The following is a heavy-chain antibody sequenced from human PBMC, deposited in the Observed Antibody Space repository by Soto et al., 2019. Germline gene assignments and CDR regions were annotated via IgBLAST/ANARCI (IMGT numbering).Heavy chain of an antibody. Sequence: PGGSLRLSCAASGFTFSRYEMNWVRQAPGKGLQWLSYISGNGSTLYYADSVKGRFTISRDNAKNSLYLQMNSLRAEDTAIYYCARGGKHGSHFYGMDVWGQGTTVTVSS. J-gene: IGHJ6*02. CDR3: ARGGKHGSHFYGMDV. V-gene: IGHV3-48*03. D-gene: IGHD1-26*01. CDR2: ISGNGSTL. CDR1: GFTFSRYE.